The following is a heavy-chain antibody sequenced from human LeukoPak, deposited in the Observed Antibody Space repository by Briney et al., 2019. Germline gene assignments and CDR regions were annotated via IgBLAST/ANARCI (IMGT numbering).Heavy chain of an antibody. D-gene: IGHD3-9*01. CDR2: ISSSGSTI. CDR3: ARVGYFDQSFDY. V-gene: IGHV3-48*03. J-gene: IGHJ4*02. Sequence: GGSLRLPCAASGFTFSSYEMNWVRQAPGKGLEWVSYISSSGSTIYYADSVKGRFTISRDNAKNSLYLQMNSLRAEDTAVYSCARVGYFDQSFDYWGQGTLVTVSS. CDR1: GFTFSSYE.